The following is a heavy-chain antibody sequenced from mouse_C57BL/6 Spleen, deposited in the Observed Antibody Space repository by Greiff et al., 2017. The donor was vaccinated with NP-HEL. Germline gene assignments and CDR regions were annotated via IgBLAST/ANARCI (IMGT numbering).Heavy chain of an antibody. D-gene: IGHD2-3*01. Sequence: EVQRVESGGGLVQPGGSLSLSCAASGFTFTDYYMSWVRQPPGKALEWLGFIRNKANGYTTEYSASVKGRFTISRDNSQSILYLQMNALRAEDSATYYCARYPIYDGSSDVWGTGTTVTVSS. V-gene: IGHV7-3*01. CDR2: IRNKANGYTT. CDR1: GFTFTDYY. CDR3: ARYPIYDGSSDV. J-gene: IGHJ1*03.